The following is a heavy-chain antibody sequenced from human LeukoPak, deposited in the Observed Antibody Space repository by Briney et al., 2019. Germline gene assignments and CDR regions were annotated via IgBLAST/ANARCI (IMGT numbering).Heavy chain of an antibody. CDR3: ARDQEGFDY. V-gene: IGHV1-69*05. J-gene: IGHJ4*02. Sequence: GASVKVSCKASGGTFSSSSISWVRQAPGQGLEWMGGIIPIFGTANYAQKFQGRVTVTRDTSTSTVHMELSGLRSEDTAVYYCARDQEGFDYWGQGTLVTVSS. CDR1: GGTFSSSS. CDR2: IIPIFGTA.